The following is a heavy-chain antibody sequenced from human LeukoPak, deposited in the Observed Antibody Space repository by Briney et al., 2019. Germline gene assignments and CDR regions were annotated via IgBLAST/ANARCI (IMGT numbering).Heavy chain of an antibody. J-gene: IGHJ4*02. D-gene: IGHD4-17*01. V-gene: IGHV3-30*03. CDR2: ISYDGSNK. CDR3: ARFGYGDYFDY. CDR1: GFTFSSYG. Sequence: GGSLRLSCAASGFTFSSYGMHWVRQAPGKGLEWVAVISYDGSNKYYADSVKGRFTISRDNSKNTLYLQMNSLRAEDTALYYCARFGYGDYFDYWGQGTLVTVSS.